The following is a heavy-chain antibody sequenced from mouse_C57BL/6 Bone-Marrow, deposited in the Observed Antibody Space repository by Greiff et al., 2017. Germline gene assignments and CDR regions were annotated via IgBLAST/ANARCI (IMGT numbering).Heavy chain of an antibody. J-gene: IGHJ4*01. CDR1: GFSLTSYG. CDR2: IWRGGST. V-gene: IGHV2-5*01. D-gene: IGHD1-1*01. CDR3: AKGYYGYYAMDY. Sequence: VQLQQSGPGLVQPSQSLSITCTASGFSLTSYGVHWVRQSPGKGLEWLGVIWRGGSTDYNAAFMSRLSITKDNPKSQVFFKMNSLRADDTAIYYCAKGYYGYYAMDYWGQGTSVTVSS.